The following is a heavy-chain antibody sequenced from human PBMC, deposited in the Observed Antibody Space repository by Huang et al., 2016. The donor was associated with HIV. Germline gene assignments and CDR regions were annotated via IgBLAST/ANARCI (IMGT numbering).Heavy chain of an antibody. Sequence: QVQPLQWGAGLLKTSETLSLTCAVYGGSFSGYYWRWIRQSPGKGLEWIGEINHSGSTNYNPSLSSLLTISVGTSQNQFFRMLSCVTSADTAVYYCARERMMSWLDDHDAFDIWGQGTMVTVSS. CDR2: INHSGST. D-gene: IGHD1-1*01. J-gene: IGHJ3*02. V-gene: IGHV4-34*01. CDR3: ARERMMSWLDDHDAFDI. CDR1: GGSFSGYY.